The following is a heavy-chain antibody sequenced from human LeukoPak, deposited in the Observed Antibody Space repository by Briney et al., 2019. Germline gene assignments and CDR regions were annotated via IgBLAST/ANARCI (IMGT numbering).Heavy chain of an antibody. CDR1: GLTFRNYW. CDR3: TRDTGGIGSYPDY. D-gene: IGHD1-26*01. CDR2: IKQDGSEK. Sequence: GGSLRLSCAASGLTFRNYWMTWVRQTPGKGLELVANIKQDGSEKYFWDSVKGRFTISRDNAKNSVYLQMNSLRVEDTGVYYCTRDTGGIGSYPDYWGQGTLVTVSS. V-gene: IGHV3-7*01. J-gene: IGHJ4*02.